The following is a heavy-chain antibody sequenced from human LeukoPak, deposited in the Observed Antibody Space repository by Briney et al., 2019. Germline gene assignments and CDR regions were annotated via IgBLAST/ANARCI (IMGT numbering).Heavy chain of an antibody. V-gene: IGHV1-2*02. CDR2: INPNSGGT. CDR3: ARAMVRGVIITALGGC. D-gene: IGHD3-10*01. Sequence: ASVKVSCKASGYTFTGYYMHWVRQAPGQGLEWVGWINPNSGGTNYAQKFQGRVTMTRDTSISTAYMELSRLRSDDTAVYYCARAMVRGVIITALGGCWGQGTLVTVSS. J-gene: IGHJ4*02. CDR1: GYTFTGYY.